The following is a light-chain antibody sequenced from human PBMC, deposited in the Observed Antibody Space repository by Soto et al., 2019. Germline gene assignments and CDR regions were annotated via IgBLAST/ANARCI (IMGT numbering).Light chain of an antibody. CDR1: QSVSSSY. CDR3: QQYGSSPSWT. J-gene: IGKJ1*01. CDR2: GAS. V-gene: IGKV3-20*01. Sequence: EIVLTQSPGTLCLSPGERATLSCRASQSVSSSYLAWYQQKPGQAPRLLIYGASSRATVIPDRFSGSGSGTDFTLTISRLEPEDFAVYYCQQYGSSPSWTFGQGTKVEIK.